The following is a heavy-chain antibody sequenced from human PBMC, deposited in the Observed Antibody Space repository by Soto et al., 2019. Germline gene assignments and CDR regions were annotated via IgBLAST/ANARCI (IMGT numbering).Heavy chain of an antibody. CDR3: AREMVRGVGSDY. Sequence: QVQLVQSGAEVKEPGASVKVSCKASGYTCTSYGIGRVRQAPGQGLEWMGWISTYNGNTKYAQKLQGRVTMTTDTSTSTAYMELRSLRSDDTAVFYCAREMVRGVGSDYWGQGTLVTVSS. CDR1: GYTCTSYG. V-gene: IGHV1-18*01. J-gene: IGHJ4*02. D-gene: IGHD3-10*01. CDR2: ISTYNGNT.